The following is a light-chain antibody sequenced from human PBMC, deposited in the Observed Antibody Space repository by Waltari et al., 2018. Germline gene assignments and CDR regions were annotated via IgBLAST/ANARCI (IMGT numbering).Light chain of an antibody. CDR3: QQYYTTPYT. J-gene: IGKJ2*01. V-gene: IGKV4-1*01. CDR1: QSVLYSSNTKNY. Sequence: DIVMTQSPDSLAVSLGERATINCKSSQSVLYSSNTKNYLVWYQQKSGQPPKVLIYWASTRESGVPDRFSGSGSGTDFTLTISSLQAEDVAVYYCQQYYTTPYTFGQGTKLEI. CDR2: WAS.